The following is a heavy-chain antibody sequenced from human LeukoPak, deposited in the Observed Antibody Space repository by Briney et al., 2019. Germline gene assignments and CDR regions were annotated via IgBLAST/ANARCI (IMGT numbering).Heavy chain of an antibody. J-gene: IGHJ5*02. Sequence: SETLSLTCTVSGGSISSYYWSWIRQPPGKGLEWIGYINYTGSTNYNPSLKSRVTISVDTSRTQFSLRLRSVTAADTAVYYCARSSMRVTANKSWFDPWGQGTLVTVSS. D-gene: IGHD2-21*02. V-gene: IGHV4-59*01. CDR3: ARSSMRVTANKSWFDP. CDR2: INYTGST. CDR1: GGSISSYY.